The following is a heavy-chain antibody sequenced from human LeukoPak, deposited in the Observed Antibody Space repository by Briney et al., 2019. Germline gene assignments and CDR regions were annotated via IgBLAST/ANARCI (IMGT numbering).Heavy chain of an antibody. CDR2: ISAYNGNT. CDR3: ARRFHLNYYDSSGYYGWDAFDI. V-gene: IGHV1-18*01. CDR1: GYTFTSYG. J-gene: IGHJ3*02. D-gene: IGHD3-22*01. Sequence: ASVKVSCKASGYTFTSYGISWVRQAPGQGLEWMGWISAYNGNTNYAQKLQGRVTMTTDTSTSTAYMELRSLRSDDTAVYYCARRFHLNYYDSSGYYGWDAFDIWGQGSMVTVSS.